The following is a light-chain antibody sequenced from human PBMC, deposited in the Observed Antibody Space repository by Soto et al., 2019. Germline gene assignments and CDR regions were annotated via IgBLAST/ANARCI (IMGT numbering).Light chain of an antibody. CDR2: AAS. CDR3: QHYKMYSPWT. CDR1: QSISNH. V-gene: IGKV1-39*01. J-gene: IGKJ1*01. Sequence: DIQMIQSPSSLSASVEDRVIITCRASQSISNHLNWYQQKPGKAPKLLIFAASSLQSGVPSRFSGSRSGPDFTLTISSLQPEDFATYYCQHYKMYSPWTFGQGTKVDI.